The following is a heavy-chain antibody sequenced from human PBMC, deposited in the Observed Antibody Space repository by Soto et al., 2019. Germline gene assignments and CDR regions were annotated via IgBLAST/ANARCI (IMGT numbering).Heavy chain of an antibody. CDR3: AKGGRQWLVTSDFNY. J-gene: IGHJ4*02. Sequence: VQLVESGGGVVQPGRSLRLSCAASGFTFSDYAMHWVRQAPGKGLEWVAVVSHDGRNTHYADSVKGRFTISRDSSKNTVYLEMPSLRAADTAVYYCAKGGRQWLVTSDFNYWGQGALVTVSS. D-gene: IGHD6-19*01. CDR1: GFTFSDYA. V-gene: IGHV3-30*18. CDR2: VSHDGRNT.